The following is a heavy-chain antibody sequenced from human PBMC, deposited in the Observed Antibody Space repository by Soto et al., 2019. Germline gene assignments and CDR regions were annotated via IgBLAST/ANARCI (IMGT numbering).Heavy chain of an antibody. CDR1: GFSVSGSS. Sequence: GGSLRLSCVVSGFSVSGSSIFWVRQATGKGLEWVSLMHRGGSTDNADSVKGRFTTSRDKSKDTLYLHMNGLRVEDTAVYYCARVNTTLVDHFDCWGQGTLVTVSS. J-gene: IGHJ4*02. V-gene: IGHV3-53*01. D-gene: IGHD5-18*01. CDR3: ARVNTTLVDHFDC. CDR2: MHRGGST.